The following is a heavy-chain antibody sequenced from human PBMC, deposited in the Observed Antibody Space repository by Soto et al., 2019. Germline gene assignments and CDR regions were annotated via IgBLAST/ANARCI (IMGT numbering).Heavy chain of an antibody. CDR3: TTDTPVGQQLVGDY. J-gene: IGHJ4*02. D-gene: IGHD6-13*01. CDR2: IKSNTDGGTT. V-gene: IGHV3-15*01. CDR1: GFTFSNAW. Sequence: GGSLRLSCAASGFTFSNAWMSWVRQAPGKGLEWVGRIKSNTDGGTTDYAAPVKGRFTISRDDSKNTLYLQMNSLKTEDTAVYYCTTDTPVGQQLVGDYWGQGTLVTAPQ.